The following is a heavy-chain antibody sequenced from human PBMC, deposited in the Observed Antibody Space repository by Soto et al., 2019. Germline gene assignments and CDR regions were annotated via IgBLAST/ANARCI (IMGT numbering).Heavy chain of an antibody. Sequence: EVQLVESGGGLVQPGGSLRVSCAASGFTFSSYWMHWVRQAPGKGLVWVSRINSDGSSTSYADSVKGRFTISRDNGKNTRDLQMNSLRAEDTAIYYCARRGAVAGLHYWGQGTLVTVSS. CDR1: GFTFSSYW. V-gene: IGHV3-74*01. J-gene: IGHJ4*02. CDR3: ARRGAVAGLHY. D-gene: IGHD6-19*01. CDR2: INSDGSST.